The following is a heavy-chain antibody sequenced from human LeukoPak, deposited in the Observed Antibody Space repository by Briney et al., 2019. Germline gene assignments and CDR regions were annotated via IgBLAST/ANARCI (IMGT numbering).Heavy chain of an antibody. CDR1: GYTLTELS. Sequence: ASVKVSCKVSGYTLTELSMHWVRQAPGKGLEWMGGFDPEDGETIYAQKFQGRVTMTEDTSTDTAHMELSSLRSEDTAVYYCARDDPLYSSGWYPLDYWGQGTLVTVSS. J-gene: IGHJ4*02. D-gene: IGHD6-19*01. CDR2: FDPEDGET. CDR3: ARDDPLYSSGWYPLDY. V-gene: IGHV1-24*01.